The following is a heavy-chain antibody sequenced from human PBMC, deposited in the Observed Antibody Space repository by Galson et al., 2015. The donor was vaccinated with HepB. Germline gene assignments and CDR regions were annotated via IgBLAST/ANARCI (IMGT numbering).Heavy chain of an antibody. CDR2: VLYSGNT. J-gene: IGHJ4*02. Sequence: ETLSLTCTVSGGSLSSSHHYWDWIRQPPGQGLEWIGSVLYSGNTSYNPSLKSRVTISVDTSKNQFSLKLSSVTAADTAVYYCARHEWHPTFDYWGQGALVTVSS. CDR1: GGSLSSSHHY. V-gene: IGHV4-39*01. D-gene: IGHD3-3*01. CDR3: ARHEWHPTFDY.